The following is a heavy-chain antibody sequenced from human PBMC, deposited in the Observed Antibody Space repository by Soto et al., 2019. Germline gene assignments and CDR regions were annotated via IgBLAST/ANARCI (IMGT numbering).Heavy chain of an antibody. V-gene: IGHV2-70*04. Sequence: SGPTLVNPTQTLTLTCSFSGFSVSTSGVSVSWIRQPPGKALEWLARIDWDDDKFYSTSLKTRLIISRDTSRNQVVLTMTNMDPVDTATYDCALIRSGSGFFEIWVQGTIVTVSS. CDR3: ALIRSGSGFFEI. CDR1: GFSVSTSGVS. D-gene: IGHD3-10*01. CDR2: IDWDDDK. J-gene: IGHJ3*02.